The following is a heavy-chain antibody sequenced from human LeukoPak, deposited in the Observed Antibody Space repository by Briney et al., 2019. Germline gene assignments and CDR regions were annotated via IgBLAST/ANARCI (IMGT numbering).Heavy chain of an antibody. CDR1: GGSIGSGGYY. V-gene: IGHV4-31*03. D-gene: IGHD6-13*01. CDR2: IYFSGST. Sequence: PSETLSLTCTVSGGSIGSGGYYWSWIRQHPGKGLEWIGYIYFSGSTYYNPSLKSRVTISVDTSKNQFSLKLSSVTAADTAVYYCARGYTSSLRYFDYWGQGTLVTVPS. CDR3: ARGYTSSLRYFDY. J-gene: IGHJ4*02.